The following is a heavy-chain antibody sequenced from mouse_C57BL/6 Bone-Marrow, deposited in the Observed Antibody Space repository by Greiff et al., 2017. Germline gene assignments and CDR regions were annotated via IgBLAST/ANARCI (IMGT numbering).Heavy chain of an antibody. V-gene: IGHV1-39*01. D-gene: IGHD1-1*02. CDR2: INPNYGTT. CDR1: GYSFTDYN. Sequence: VQLKESGPELVKPGASVKISCKASGYSFTDYNMNWVKQSNGKSLEWIGVINPNYGTTSYNQKFKGKATLTVDQASSTAYMQLNSLTSEDAAVYYCARSPSHYALYAMDYWGQGTSVTVSS. J-gene: IGHJ4*01. CDR3: ARSPSHYALYAMDY.